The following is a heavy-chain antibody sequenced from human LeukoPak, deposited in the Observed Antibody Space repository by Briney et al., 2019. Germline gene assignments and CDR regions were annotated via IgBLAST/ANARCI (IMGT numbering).Heavy chain of an antibody. D-gene: IGHD5-12*01. Sequence: SETLSLTCTVSGGSISSSSYYWGWIRQPPGKGLEWIGSIYYSGSTYYNPSLKSRVTISVDTSKNQFSLKLTSVTAADTAVYHCARGLRYSQSYVAEYWGLGTLVTVSS. CDR3: ARGLRYSQSYVAEY. J-gene: IGHJ4*02. CDR2: IYYSGST. V-gene: IGHV4-39*07. CDR1: GGSISSSSYY.